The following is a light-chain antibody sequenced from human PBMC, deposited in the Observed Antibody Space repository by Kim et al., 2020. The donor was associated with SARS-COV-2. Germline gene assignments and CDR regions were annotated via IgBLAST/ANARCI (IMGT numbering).Light chain of an antibody. CDR1: QAIIDY. Sequence: ASVGDRVTITCRASQAIIDYLAWFQQKPGEAPESLMSDASTLQPGVPSRFSGSGSGTDFTLIIDNLQPEDFATYYCQQFKSYPFTFGPGTKVDIK. J-gene: IGKJ3*01. CDR2: DAS. CDR3: QQFKSYPFT. V-gene: IGKV1-16*01.